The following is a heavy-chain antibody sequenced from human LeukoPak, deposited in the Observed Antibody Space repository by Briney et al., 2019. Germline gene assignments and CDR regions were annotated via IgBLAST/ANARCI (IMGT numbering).Heavy chain of an antibody. CDR3: ARTIAQYSNSWLYFYYGLDV. V-gene: IGHV3-21*04. CDR1: GFTFSAYW. D-gene: IGHD6-13*01. CDR2: ISGGSEDT. J-gene: IGHJ6*02. Sequence: GRSLRLSCAASGFTFSAYWMDWVRQAPGKGLVWVSSISGGSEDTYYAGSVKGRFTISRDNSKSTLYLQMNSLRAEDTAVYYCARTIAQYSNSWLYFYYGLDVWGQGTTVTVS.